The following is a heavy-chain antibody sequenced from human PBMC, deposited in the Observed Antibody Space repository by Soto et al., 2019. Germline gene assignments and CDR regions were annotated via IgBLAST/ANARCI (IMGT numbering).Heavy chain of an antibody. V-gene: IGHV3-23*01. CDR1: GFTFISYA. J-gene: IGHJ4*02. D-gene: IGHD3-22*01. Sequence: GGSLRLSCASSGFTFISYAMRLVRQAPGRGLEWVSAISGSGGTTYYADSVEGRFSISRDNSKDTLYLQMNSLRAEDTAVYYCAKAGRSDDNNYFFDHWGQGTLVTVSS. CDR2: ISGSGGTT. CDR3: AKAGRSDDNNYFFDH.